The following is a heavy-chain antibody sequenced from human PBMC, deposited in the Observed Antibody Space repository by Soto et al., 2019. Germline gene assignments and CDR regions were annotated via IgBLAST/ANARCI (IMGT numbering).Heavy chain of an antibody. Sequence: ASVKVSCKTSGYSFTYYDIHWVRQAAGQGLEWMGWISAYNGKTNYAQKLQGRVTMTTDTSTSTAYMELRSLRSDDTSVYYCARGDSLDVWGQGTTVTVSS. V-gene: IGHV1-18*01. CDR1: GYSFTYYD. D-gene: IGHD2-21*01. CDR2: ISAYNGKT. CDR3: ARGDSLDV. J-gene: IGHJ6*02.